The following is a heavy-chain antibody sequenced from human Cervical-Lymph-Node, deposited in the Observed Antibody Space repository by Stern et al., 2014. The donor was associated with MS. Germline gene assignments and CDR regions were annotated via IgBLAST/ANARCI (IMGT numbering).Heavy chain of an antibody. D-gene: IGHD3-3*01. Sequence: QVQLVQSGAEVKKPGSSVTVSCKTSGGSFSNYAFNLVRQAHGPGLKLMGGVLPIFDTANYAPDFPGRGTITAAGCTSPKHMVPSGVKSNDTAVYYCARGSVYYDYWQTSYGHFQFWGQGTQVTVSS. J-gene: IGHJ4*02. CDR3: ARGSVYYDYWQTSYGHFQF. V-gene: IGHV1-69*01. CDR2: VLPIFDTA. CDR1: GGSFSNYA.